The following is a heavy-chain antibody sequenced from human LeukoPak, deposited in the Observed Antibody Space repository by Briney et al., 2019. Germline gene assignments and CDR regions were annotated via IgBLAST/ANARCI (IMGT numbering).Heavy chain of an antibody. CDR2: ISGSGGST. D-gene: IGHD2-15*01. V-gene: IGHV3-23*01. CDR3: ARQLGYCSDGSCYFDY. CDR1: GFTFSSYA. J-gene: IGHJ4*02. Sequence: PGGSLRLSCAASGFTFSSYAMSWVRPAPGKGLEWVSAISGSGGSTYYADSVKGRFTISRDNSKNTLYLQMNSLRAEDTAVYYCARQLGYCSDGSCYFDYWGQGTLVTVSS.